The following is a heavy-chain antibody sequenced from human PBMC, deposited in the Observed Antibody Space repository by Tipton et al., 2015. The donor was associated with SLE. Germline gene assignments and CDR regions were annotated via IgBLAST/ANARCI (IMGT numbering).Heavy chain of an antibody. V-gene: IGHV4-39*07. D-gene: IGHD2-15*01. J-gene: IGHJ3*02. Sequence: TLSLTCTVSGGSISSSSSYWGWFRLPPGKGLEWIGSIYYSGRTYFNPSLKSRVTISVDTSKNQFSLKLSSVTASDTAVYYCARYCSCGSCYYAFDIWGQGTMVTVSS. CDR3: ARYCSCGSCYYAFDI. CDR1: GGSISSSSSY. CDR2: IYYSGRT.